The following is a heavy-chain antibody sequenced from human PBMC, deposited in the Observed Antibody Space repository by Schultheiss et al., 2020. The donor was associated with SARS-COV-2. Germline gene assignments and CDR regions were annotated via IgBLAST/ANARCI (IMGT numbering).Heavy chain of an antibody. J-gene: IGHJ5*02. CDR2: INHSGST. Sequence: SETLSLTCTVSGGSISSYYWSWIRLPPGKGLEWIGEINHSGSTNYNPSLKSRVTISVDTSKNQFSLKLSSVTAADTAVYYCARHLNWAAGDWFDPWGQGTLVTVSS. CDR1: GGSISSYY. V-gene: IGHV4-59*08. CDR3: ARHLNWAAGDWFDP. D-gene: IGHD7-27*01.